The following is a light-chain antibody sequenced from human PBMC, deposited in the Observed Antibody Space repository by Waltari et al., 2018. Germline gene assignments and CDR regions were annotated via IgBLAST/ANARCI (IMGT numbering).Light chain of an antibody. CDR3: MLSYSGARVPVV. CDR2: DTS. V-gene: IGLV7-46*01. CDR1: TGPVPSSHY. J-gene: IGLJ7*01. Sequence: QAVVTQEPSLAVSPGGPVTLTCGSTTGPVPSSHYPYWLQLKPGQAPRTLIYDTSNKHSWTPARFSGSLLGGKAALTLSGAQPEDEAEYYCMLSYSGARVPVVFGGDTQLTVL.